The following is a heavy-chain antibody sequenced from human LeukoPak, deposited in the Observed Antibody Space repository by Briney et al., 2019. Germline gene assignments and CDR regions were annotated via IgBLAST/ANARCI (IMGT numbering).Heavy chain of an antibody. CDR2: ISGSGGST. Sequence: PGGSLRLSCAASGFTFSSYAMSWVRQAPGKGLEWVSAISGSGGSTYYADSVKGRFTISRDNSKNTLYLQMNSLRAEDTAVYYCAKSYDILTGYSSIDYWGQGTLVTVSS. CDR3: AKSYDILTGYSSIDY. V-gene: IGHV3-23*01. J-gene: IGHJ4*02. CDR1: GFTFSSYA. D-gene: IGHD3-9*01.